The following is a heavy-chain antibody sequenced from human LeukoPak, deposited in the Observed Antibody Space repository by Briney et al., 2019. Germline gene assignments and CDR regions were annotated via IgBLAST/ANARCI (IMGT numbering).Heavy chain of an antibody. CDR2: IYPADSDT. CDR1: GYSFTSYW. V-gene: IGHV5-51*01. J-gene: IGHJ4*02. CDR3: AIPSGYSITGEIDY. D-gene: IGHD6-13*01. Sequence: GESLKISCTGSGYSFTSYWIAWVRQMPGKGLEGMGIIYPADSDTRYSPSFQGQITISADKSVSTAYLQWSSLKASDTAMYYCAIPSGYSITGEIDYWGQGTLVTVSS.